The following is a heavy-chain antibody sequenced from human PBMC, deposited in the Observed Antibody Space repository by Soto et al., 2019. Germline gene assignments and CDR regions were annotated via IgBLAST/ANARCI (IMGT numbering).Heavy chain of an antibody. CDR3: ARVRSIVVVPAAGRWFDP. J-gene: IGHJ5*02. D-gene: IGHD2-2*01. Sequence: QVQLQQWGAGLLKPSETLSLTCAVYGGSFSGYYWSWIRQPPGKGLEWIGEINHSGSTNYNPSLKSRVTISVDTSKNQFSLKLSSVTAADTAVYYCARVRSIVVVPAAGRWFDPWGQGTLVTVSS. V-gene: IGHV4-34*01. CDR2: INHSGST. CDR1: GGSFSGYY.